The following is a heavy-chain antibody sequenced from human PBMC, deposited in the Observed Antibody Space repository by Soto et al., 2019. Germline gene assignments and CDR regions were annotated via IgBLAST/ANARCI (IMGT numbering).Heavy chain of an antibody. D-gene: IGHD6-19*01. Sequence: SETLSLTCTVSGGSISSTGYYWGWIRQPPGKGLEWIGDVYYSGSTSYNPSLMSRLPISVDPSTNPFSLQLSSVPAADAAVYYCTGHGGSGWYAATWFDPWGQGTLVTVSS. J-gene: IGHJ5*02. CDR1: GGSISSTGYY. CDR3: TGHGGSGWYAATWFDP. CDR2: VYYSGST. V-gene: IGHV4-39*01.